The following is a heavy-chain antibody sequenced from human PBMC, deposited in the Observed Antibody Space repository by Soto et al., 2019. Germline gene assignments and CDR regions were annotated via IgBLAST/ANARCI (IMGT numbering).Heavy chain of an antibody. Sequence: QVQLVESGGGVVQPGRSLRLSCAASGFTFSSYGMHWVRQAPGKGLEWVAVISYDGSNKYYADSVKGRFTISRDNSKNTLYRQMNSLRAEDTAVYYCVKDGAGWYYDSSGYHDYWGQGTLVTVSS. J-gene: IGHJ4*02. V-gene: IGHV3-30*18. D-gene: IGHD3-22*01. CDR2: ISYDGSNK. CDR3: VKDGAGWYYDSSGYHDY. CDR1: GFTFSSYG.